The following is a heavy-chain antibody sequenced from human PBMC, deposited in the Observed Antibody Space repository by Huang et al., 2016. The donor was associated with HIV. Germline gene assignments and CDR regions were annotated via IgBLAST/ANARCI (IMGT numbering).Heavy chain of an antibody. CDR3: ARRFSSSSGYFDY. Sequence: VQLVQSGAEVKKPGESLKISCKGSGYSFSSYWIAGVRQMPGKGREWMGIILPDDSDTTYSPAVEGQVTIAADKSIGTAYLQWSSLKASDTAMYYCARRFSSSSGYFDYWGQGSLVTVSS. D-gene: IGHD6-6*01. CDR2: ILPDDSDT. CDR1: GYSFSSYW. V-gene: IGHV5-51*01. J-gene: IGHJ4*02.